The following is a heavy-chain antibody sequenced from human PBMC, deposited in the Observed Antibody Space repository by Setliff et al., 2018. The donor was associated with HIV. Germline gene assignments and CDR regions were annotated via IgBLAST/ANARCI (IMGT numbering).Heavy chain of an antibody. CDR1: GASISSYS. CDR3: ARERSRGYTDPPRFDY. CDR2: IHSYGST. D-gene: IGHD5-18*01. V-gene: IGHV4-59*01. Sequence: SETLSLTCTVSGASISSYSWSWIRQSPGKRLEWIGYIHSYGSTDYNPSLESRVTISVDTSKNQLSLKLRSVAAADTAVYYCARERSRGYTDPPRFDYWGQGTLVT. J-gene: IGHJ4*02.